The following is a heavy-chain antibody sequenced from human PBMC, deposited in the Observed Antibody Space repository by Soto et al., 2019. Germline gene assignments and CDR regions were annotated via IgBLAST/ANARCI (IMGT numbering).Heavy chain of an antibody. Sequence: QVQLVESGGGVVQPGRPLRLSCAASGFTFSNYAMHWVRQAPGKGLEWVAVISYDGSNKYYADSVKGRFTISRDNSKNSRDLEMNTLSAEDTAVYYCARDLWLHRPAYYGMDVWGQGATVTVSS. CDR1: GFTFSNYA. CDR3: ARDLWLHRPAYYGMDV. V-gene: IGHV3-30-3*01. J-gene: IGHJ6*02. D-gene: IGHD5-18*01. CDR2: ISYDGSNK.